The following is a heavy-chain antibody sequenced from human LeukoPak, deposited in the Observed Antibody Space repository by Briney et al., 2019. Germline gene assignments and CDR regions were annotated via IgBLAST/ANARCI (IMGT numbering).Heavy chain of an antibody. D-gene: IGHD3-22*01. Sequence: ASVKVSCKASGYTFTGFHIHWVRRAPGQGLEWMGWINPNSGGTNHTQKFQGRVAMTRDTSISTAYMELSSLSADDTAVYYCARGYFYDATLDYWGQGTLVTVSS. CDR1: GYTFTGFH. CDR3: ARGYFYDATLDY. V-gene: IGHV1-2*02. J-gene: IGHJ4*02. CDR2: INPNSGGT.